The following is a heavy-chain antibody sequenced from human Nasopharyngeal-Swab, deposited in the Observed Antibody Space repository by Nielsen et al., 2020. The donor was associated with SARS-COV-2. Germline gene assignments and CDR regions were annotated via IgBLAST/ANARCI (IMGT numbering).Heavy chain of an antibody. CDR1: GFIFSGSA. J-gene: IGHJ4*02. Sequence: GESLKISCAASGFIFSGSAMHWVRQASGKGLEWVGRIGDKDHNYATTYGAAVKGRFTISRDDSKITAFLQMDSLKTEDTALYYCTTYYYFDYWGQGTLVTVSS. V-gene: IGHV3-73*01. CDR2: IGDKDHNYAT. D-gene: IGHD1-26*01. CDR3: TTYYYFDY.